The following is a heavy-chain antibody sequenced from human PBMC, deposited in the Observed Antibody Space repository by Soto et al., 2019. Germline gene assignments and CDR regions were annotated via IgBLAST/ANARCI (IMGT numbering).Heavy chain of an antibody. V-gene: IGHV4-59*01. CDR2: IYYSGST. Sequence: QVQLQESGPGLVKPSETLSLTCTVSGGSISSYYWSWIRQPPGKGLEWIGYIYYSGSTNYNPSLKRRFTISVDTSKNQFSLKLGSVTAADTAVYYCARATNKRLRPFDYWGQGTLVTVSS. CDR1: GGSISSYY. J-gene: IGHJ4*02. CDR3: ARATNKRLRPFDY. D-gene: IGHD4-17*01.